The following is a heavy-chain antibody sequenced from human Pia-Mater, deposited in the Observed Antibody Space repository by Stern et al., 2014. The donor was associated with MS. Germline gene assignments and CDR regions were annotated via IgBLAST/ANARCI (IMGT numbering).Heavy chain of an antibody. CDR2: ISGNVTTT. CDR1: GFTFSPFS. V-gene: IGHV3-48*02. J-gene: IGHJ4*02. CDR3: ATPTPAHY. D-gene: IGHD2-15*01. Sequence: EVQLVESGGGLVQPGGSLRLSCTASGFTFSPFSMNWVRQAPGKGLAWVAYISGNVTTTYYSDSVKGRFTISKDNANNSLYLQMNGLRDEDTAVYYCATPTPAHYWGQGTLVTVSS.